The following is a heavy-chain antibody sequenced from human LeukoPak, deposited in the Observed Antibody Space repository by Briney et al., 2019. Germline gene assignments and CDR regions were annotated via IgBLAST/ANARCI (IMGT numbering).Heavy chain of an antibody. J-gene: IGHJ4*02. D-gene: IGHD3-10*01. CDR2: ISYDGSNK. CDR3: AKAHSPMVRGYTEFDY. Sequence: GGSLRLSSAASGFTFSSYGMHWVRQAPGKGLEWVAVISYDGSNKYYADSVKGRFTISRDNSKNTLYLQMNSLRAEDTAVYYCAKAHSPMVRGYTEFDYWGQGTLVTVSS. V-gene: IGHV3-30*18. CDR1: GFTFSSYG.